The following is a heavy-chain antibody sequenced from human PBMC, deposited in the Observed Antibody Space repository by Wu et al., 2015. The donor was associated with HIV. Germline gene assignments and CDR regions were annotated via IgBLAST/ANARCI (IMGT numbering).Heavy chain of an antibody. CDR3: AREEGYCSGGSCQGHYFDY. CDR2: INPNSGGT. J-gene: IGHJ4*02. V-gene: IGHV1-2*02. CDR1: GYTFTGYY. Sequence: QVQLVQSGAEVKKPGASVKVSCKASGYTFTGYYMHWVRQAPGQGLEWMGWINPNSGGTNYAQKFQGRVTMTRDTSISTAYMELSRLRSDDTAVYYCAREEGYCSGGSCQGHYFDYVGPGNAGHRLL. D-gene: IGHD2-15*01.